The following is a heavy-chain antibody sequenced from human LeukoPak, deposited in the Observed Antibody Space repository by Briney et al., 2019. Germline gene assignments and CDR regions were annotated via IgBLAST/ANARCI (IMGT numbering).Heavy chain of an antibody. CDR1: GDSVSSNSAA. Sequence: SQTLSLTCAISGDSVSSNSAAWNWIRQSPSRGLEWLGRTYYRSKWYNDYAVSVKSRITINPDTSKNQFSLQLNSVTPEDTAVYYCARDRALGYCSGGSCYSGYYYGMDVWGQGTTVTVSS. D-gene: IGHD2-15*01. CDR3: ARDRALGYCSGGSCYSGYYYGMDV. J-gene: IGHJ6*02. V-gene: IGHV6-1*01. CDR2: TYYRSKWYN.